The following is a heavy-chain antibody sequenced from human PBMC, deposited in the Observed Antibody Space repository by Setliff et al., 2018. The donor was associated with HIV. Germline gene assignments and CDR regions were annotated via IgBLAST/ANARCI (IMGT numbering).Heavy chain of an antibody. D-gene: IGHD1-7*01. Sequence: SLRLSCAVSGFTLIDHWMHWVRQVPGKGLVWVSRINNDGSITNYADFVKGRFTMSRDSAKNTLYLQMNSLRVEDTAVYYCVKWNYPNSWGQGTLVTVSS. V-gene: IGHV3-74*01. CDR2: INNDGSIT. CDR1: GFTLIDHW. J-gene: IGHJ4*02. CDR3: VKWNYPNS.